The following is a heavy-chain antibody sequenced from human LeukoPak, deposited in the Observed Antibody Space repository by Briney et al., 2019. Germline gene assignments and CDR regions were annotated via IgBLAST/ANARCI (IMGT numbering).Heavy chain of an antibody. V-gene: IGHV3-7*01. Sequence: GSLRLSCAASGFIFSSYWMSWVRQAPGKGLEWVANIKQDGSQKYYVDSVKGRFTISRDNAKNSLYLQMNSLRAEDTAVYYCARDDYGGDSIENAFDVWGQGTLLTVSS. D-gene: IGHD4-23*01. CDR3: ARDDYGGDSIENAFDV. CDR1: GFIFSSYW. J-gene: IGHJ3*01. CDR2: IKQDGSQK.